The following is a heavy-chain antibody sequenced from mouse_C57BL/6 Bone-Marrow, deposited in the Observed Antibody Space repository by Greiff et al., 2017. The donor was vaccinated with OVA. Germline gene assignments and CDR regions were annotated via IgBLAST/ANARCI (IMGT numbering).Heavy chain of an antibody. Sequence: QVQLQQPGAELVKPGASVKLSCKASGYTFPSYWMQWVKQRPGQGLEWIGEIDPSDSYTNYNQKFKGKATLTVDTSSSKAYRQLGSRTSEDAAGYYCAREGATVDHFDYWGQGTTLTVSS. CDR3: AREGATVDHFDY. D-gene: IGHD1-1*01. CDR1: GYTFPSYW. V-gene: IGHV1-50*01. J-gene: IGHJ2*01. CDR2: IDPSDSYT.